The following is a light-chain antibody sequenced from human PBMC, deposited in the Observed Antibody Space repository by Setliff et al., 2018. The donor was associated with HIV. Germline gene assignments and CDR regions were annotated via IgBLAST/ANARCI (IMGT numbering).Light chain of an antibody. Sequence: QSVLTQPASVSGSPGQSITISCTGTSSDIGRYNLVSWYQQYPGKAPKLMIYQATKRPSGVSNRFSGSKSGNTASLTISGLQTEDEADYYCNSYTTSGTRVFGTGTKVTVL. CDR3: NSYTTSGTRV. V-gene: IGLV2-14*02. J-gene: IGLJ1*01. CDR1: SSDIGRYNL. CDR2: QAT.